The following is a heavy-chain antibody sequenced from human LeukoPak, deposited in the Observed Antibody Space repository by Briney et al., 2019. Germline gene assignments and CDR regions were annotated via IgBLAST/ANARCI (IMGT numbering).Heavy chain of an antibody. D-gene: IGHD3-22*01. CDR1: GGSISSGGYY. J-gene: IGHJ5*02. CDR3: ARVGIGSSGSYNWFDP. Sequence: PSQTLSLTCTVSGGSISSGGYYWSWIRQHPGKGLEWIGYIYYSGSTYYNPSLKSRVTISVDTSKNQFSLKLSSVTAADTAVYYCARVGIGSSGSYNWFDPWGQGTLVIVSS. V-gene: IGHV4-31*03. CDR2: IYYSGST.